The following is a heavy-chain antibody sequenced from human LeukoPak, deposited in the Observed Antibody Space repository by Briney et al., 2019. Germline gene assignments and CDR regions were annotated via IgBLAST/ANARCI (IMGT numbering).Heavy chain of an antibody. Sequence: PSETLSLTCTVSGGSISSSSYYWGWIRQPPGKGLEWIGSIYYSGSTYYNPSLKSRVTISVDTSKTQFSLKLSSVTAADTAVYYCARSLVGATADFDYWGQGTLVTVPS. J-gene: IGHJ4*02. CDR1: GGSISSSSYY. CDR3: ARSLVGATADFDY. CDR2: IYYSGST. D-gene: IGHD1-26*01. V-gene: IGHV4-39*01.